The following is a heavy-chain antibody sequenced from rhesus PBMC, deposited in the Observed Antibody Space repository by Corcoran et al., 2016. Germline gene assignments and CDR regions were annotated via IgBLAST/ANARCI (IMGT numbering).Heavy chain of an antibody. CDR3: ARGLYCTGSGCSDEADY. J-gene: IGHJ4*01. Sequence: QVQLVQSGAEVKKPGASVKVSCKASGFTFGSYAISWVRQAPGQGLAWMGVVIPLVGITKSAEKFQGRVTCTADMSTSTAYMEMSSLRSEDTAVYYCARGLYCTGSGCSDEADYWGQGVLVTVSS. CDR2: VIPLVGIT. D-gene: IGHD2-21*01. V-gene: IGHV1-198*02. CDR1: GFTFGSYA.